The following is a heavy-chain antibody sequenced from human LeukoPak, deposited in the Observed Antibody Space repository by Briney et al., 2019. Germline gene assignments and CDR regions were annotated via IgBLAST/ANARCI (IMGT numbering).Heavy chain of an antibody. V-gene: IGHV4-59*08. CDR2: FYYSGGT. CDR3: ARHGYSSLYY. CDR1: GGPISSYY. J-gene: IGHJ4*02. D-gene: IGHD5-18*01. Sequence: SETLSLTCTVSGGPISSYYWSWIRQLPGKGLEWIGCFYYSGGTYYNPSLKSRVTISVDTSKNQFSLKLSSVTAADTAVYYCARHGYSSLYYWGQGTLVTVSS.